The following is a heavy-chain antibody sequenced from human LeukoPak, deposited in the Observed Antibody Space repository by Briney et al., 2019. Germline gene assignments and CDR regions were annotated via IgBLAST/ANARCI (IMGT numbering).Heavy chain of an antibody. J-gene: IGHJ4*02. CDR3: ARIDRAVAGTIDY. CDR1: GGSISSYF. Sequence: SETLSLTCTVSGGSISSYFWSWIRQPPGKGLEWIGYIYYGGSTNYNPSLESRVTMSVDTSKNQFSLKLSPVTAADTAVYYCARIDRAVAGTIDYWGQGTLVTVSS. D-gene: IGHD6-19*01. V-gene: IGHV4-59*08. CDR2: IYYGGST.